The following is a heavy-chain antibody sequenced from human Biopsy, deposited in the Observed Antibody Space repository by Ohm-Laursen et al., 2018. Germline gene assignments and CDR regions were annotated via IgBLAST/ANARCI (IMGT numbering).Heavy chain of an antibody. V-gene: IGHV4-59*01. Sequence: SDTLSLTWTVSGASMEDYYWTWIRQAPGKTLGWIASINYRGKTNYNPSLKSRVTMSAHTSTNQFSLKLTSVTAADTAVYYCARDKITYCTSTSCDYFGMDVWGQGTTVTVSS. D-gene: IGHD2-2*01. CDR2: INYRGKT. CDR1: GASMEDYY. J-gene: IGHJ6*02. CDR3: ARDKITYCTSTSCDYFGMDV.